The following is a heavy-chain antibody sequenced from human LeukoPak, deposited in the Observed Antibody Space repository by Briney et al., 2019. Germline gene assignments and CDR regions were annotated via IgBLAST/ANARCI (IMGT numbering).Heavy chain of an antibody. V-gene: IGHV3-23*01. CDR1: GFTFSIYA. Sequence: GGSLRLSCAASGFTFSIYAMSWVRQAPGKGLQWVSSITSRGESTWYVDSVKGRFTITRENSENTLYLQMHSLRAEDTAVYYCARDRPNYYGSDGHYYRRDGDYWGRGTLVSVSS. J-gene: IGHJ4*02. CDR2: ITSRGEST. CDR3: ARDRPNYYGSDGHYYRRDGDY. D-gene: IGHD3-22*01.